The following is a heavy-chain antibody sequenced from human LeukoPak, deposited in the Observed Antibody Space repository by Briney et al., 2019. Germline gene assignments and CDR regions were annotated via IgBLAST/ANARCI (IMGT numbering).Heavy chain of an antibody. Sequence: ASVTVSCKASGYTFANYDINWVRQASGQGLEWMGWMNPNTGNTGYAHKFQGRVSMTRNTSITTAYMELNSLTSEDTAVYYCARTFYSYGDFAFWGQGALVIVSS. J-gene: IGHJ4*02. CDR1: GYTFANYD. CDR3: ARTFYSYGDFAF. D-gene: IGHD2/OR15-2a*01. V-gene: IGHV1-8*01. CDR2: MNPNTGNT.